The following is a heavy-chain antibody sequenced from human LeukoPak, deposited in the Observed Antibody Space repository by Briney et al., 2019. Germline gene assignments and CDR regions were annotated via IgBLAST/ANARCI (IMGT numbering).Heavy chain of an antibody. CDR3: TRVVNGGHFDY. Sequence: SETLSLTCSVSGASINDYYWAWIRQPPGKGLEWIGYVYHTGTSGYHPSLKSRVAMSLDTSKNQVSLKLRSVTAADTAVYFCTRVVNGGHFDYWGQGTLVTVSS. CDR2: VYHTGTS. D-gene: IGHD2-8*01. V-gene: IGHV4-59*01. J-gene: IGHJ4*02. CDR1: GASINDYY.